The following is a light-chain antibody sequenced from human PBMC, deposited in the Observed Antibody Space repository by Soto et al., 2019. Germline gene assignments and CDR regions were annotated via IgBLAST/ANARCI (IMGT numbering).Light chain of an antibody. J-gene: IGKJ1*01. CDR3: QQYNDNWT. CDR1: QSISSW. V-gene: IGKV1-5*03. Sequence: DIPMTQSPSTLSASVGDRVTITCRASQSISSWLAWYQQKPGTAPKLLIYKASTLQSGVPSRFSGSGSGTEFPLTISSLQPDDSATYYCQQYNDNWTFGQGTKVEIK. CDR2: KAS.